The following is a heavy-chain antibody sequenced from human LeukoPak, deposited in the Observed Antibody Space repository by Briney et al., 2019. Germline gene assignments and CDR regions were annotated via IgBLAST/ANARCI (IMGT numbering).Heavy chain of an antibody. Sequence: SETLSLTCTVSGGSISSGSYYWSWIRQPAGKGLEWIGRIYTSGSTNYNPSLKSRVTISVDTSKNQFSLKLSSVTAADTAVYYCARRGRGAAVFDPWGQGTLVTVSS. CDR2: IYTSGST. V-gene: IGHV4-61*02. CDR3: ARRGRGAAVFDP. J-gene: IGHJ5*02. D-gene: IGHD3-10*01. CDR1: GGSISSGSYY.